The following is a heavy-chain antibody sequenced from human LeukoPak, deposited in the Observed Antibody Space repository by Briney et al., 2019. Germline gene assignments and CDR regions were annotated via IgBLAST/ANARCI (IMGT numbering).Heavy chain of an antibody. Sequence: GGSLRLSCAASGFTFSSYSMNWVRQAPGKGLEWVSYISSSGSTIYYADSVKGRFTISRDNAKNSLYLQMNSLRAEDTAVYYCARTSYSSGWSPFDYWGQGTLVTVSS. CDR1: GFTFSSYS. V-gene: IGHV3-48*04. J-gene: IGHJ4*02. D-gene: IGHD6-19*01. CDR2: ISSSGSTI. CDR3: ARTSYSSGWSPFDY.